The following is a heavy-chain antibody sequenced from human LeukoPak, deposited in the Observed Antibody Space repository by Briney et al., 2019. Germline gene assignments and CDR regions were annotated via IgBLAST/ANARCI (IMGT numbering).Heavy chain of an antibody. CDR2: IKSKTDGGTT. D-gene: IGHD6-13*01. Sequence: PGGSLRLSCAASGFTFSDSWMSWVRQAPGKGLEWVGRIKSKTDGGTTDYAAPVKGRFTISRDDSKNTLYLQMNSLKTEDTAVYYCTTDYSSSWYYFDYWRQGTLVTVSS. V-gene: IGHV3-15*01. CDR1: GFTFSDSW. J-gene: IGHJ4*02. CDR3: TTDYSSSWYYFDY.